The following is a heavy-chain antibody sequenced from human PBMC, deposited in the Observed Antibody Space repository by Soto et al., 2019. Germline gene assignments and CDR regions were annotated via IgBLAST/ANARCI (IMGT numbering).Heavy chain of an antibody. J-gene: IGHJ4*02. CDR2: ISGSGGST. D-gene: IGHD1-26*01. CDR1: GFTFSSYA. V-gene: IGHV3-23*01. Sequence: EVQLLESGGGLVQPGGSLRLSCAASGFTFSSYAMSWVRQAPGKGLEWVSAISGSGGSTYLADSVKGRFTMSRDNSKNTLYLQMNSLRAEDTAVYYCAKYSGSYSGHFDYWGQGTLVTVSS. CDR3: AKYSGSYSGHFDY.